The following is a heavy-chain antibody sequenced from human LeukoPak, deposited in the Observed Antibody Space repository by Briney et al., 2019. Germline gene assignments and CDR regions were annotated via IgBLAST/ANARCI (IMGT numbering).Heavy chain of an antibody. CDR3: AKAGSSTSCYRNWFDP. V-gene: IGHV3-23*01. D-gene: IGHD2-2*02. Sequence: PGGSLRLSCAASGFTFSSYAMSWVRQAPGKGPEWVSAISGGGGSTYYADSVKGRFTISRDNSKNTLYLQMNSLRAEDTAVYYCAKAGSSTSCYRNWFDPWGQGTLVTVSS. J-gene: IGHJ5*02. CDR2: ISGGGGST. CDR1: GFTFSSYA.